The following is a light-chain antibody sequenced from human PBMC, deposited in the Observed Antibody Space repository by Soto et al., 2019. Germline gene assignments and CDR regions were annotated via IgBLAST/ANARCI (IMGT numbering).Light chain of an antibody. J-gene: IGLJ3*02. CDR2: EAT. V-gene: IGLV2-14*02. CDR3: VSYIESSLTHWV. Sequence: QSVLTQPASVSGSPEQSITISCTGTSSDVGSYNLVSWYQQHPGKAPKVMIYEATKRPSGVSNRFSGSKSGNTASLTISDLQAEDEADYYCVSYIESSLTHWVFGGGTKLTVL. CDR1: SSDVGSYNL.